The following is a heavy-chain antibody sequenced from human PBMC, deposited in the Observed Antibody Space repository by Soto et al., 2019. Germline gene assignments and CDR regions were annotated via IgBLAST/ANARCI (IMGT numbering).Heavy chain of an antibody. Sequence: QVQLVQSGAEVKKPGASVKVSCKASGYTFTSYDINWVRQATGQGLEWMGWMNPNSGNTGYAQKFQGRVTMTRNTTKSTAYMALISLRCEDTDVYYCASTLYGDNVDYWGQGTLVTVSS. D-gene: IGHD4-17*01. V-gene: IGHV1-8*01. CDR2: MNPNSGNT. CDR3: ASTLYGDNVDY. CDR1: GYTFTSYD. J-gene: IGHJ4*02.